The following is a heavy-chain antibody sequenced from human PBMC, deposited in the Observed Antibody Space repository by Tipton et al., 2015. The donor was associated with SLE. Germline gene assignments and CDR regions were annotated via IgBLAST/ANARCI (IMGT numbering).Heavy chain of an antibody. D-gene: IGHD1-14*01. V-gene: IGHV3-7*01. Sequence: GSLRLSCAASGFTFSSFWINWVRQAPGKGLAWVAIISQDGSETHYVDSLEGRFSISRDNDKKSVFLEVQSLTVEDTAVYYCAGGAGWSHDYWGQGTLVTVSS. CDR2: ISQDGSET. CDR1: GFTFSSFW. J-gene: IGHJ4*02. CDR3: AGGAGWSHDY.